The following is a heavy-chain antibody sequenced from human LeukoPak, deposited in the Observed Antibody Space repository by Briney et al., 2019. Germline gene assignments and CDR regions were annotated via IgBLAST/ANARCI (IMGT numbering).Heavy chain of an antibody. J-gene: IGHJ3*02. CDR3: AKAFPYVLLWFGDEGAFDI. CDR2: IRYDGSNK. V-gene: IGHV3-30*02. Sequence: GGSLRLSCAASGFTFSSYGMHWVRQAPGKGLEWVAFIRYDGSNKYYADSVKGRFTISRDNSKNTLYLQMNSLRAEDTAVYYCAKAFPYVLLWFGDEGAFDIWGQGTMVTVSS. D-gene: IGHD3-10*01. CDR1: GFTFSSYG.